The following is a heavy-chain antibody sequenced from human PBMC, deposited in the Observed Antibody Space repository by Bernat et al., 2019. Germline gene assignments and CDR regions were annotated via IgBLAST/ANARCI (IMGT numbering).Heavy chain of an antibody. J-gene: IGHJ6*02. CDR1: GFTFRSYA. CDR3: ARDRRGTDSGGMDV. D-gene: IGHD3-16*01. Sequence: VQLVESGGGAVQPGRPLRLSCAASGFTFRSYAMHWVRQAPGKGLEWVTDIPYDGANKYYADSVKGRFTISRDKSKNTLYLQMNSLRAEDTAVYYCARDRRGTDSGGMDVWGQGTTVTVSS. CDR2: IPYDGANK. V-gene: IGHV3-30-3*01.